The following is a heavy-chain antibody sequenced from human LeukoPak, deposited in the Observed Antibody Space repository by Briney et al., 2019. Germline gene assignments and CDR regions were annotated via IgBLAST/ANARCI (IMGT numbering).Heavy chain of an antibody. V-gene: IGHV4-38-2*02. J-gene: IGHJ5*02. CDR3: ARVLPGNWFDP. CDR1: GYSISSGYY. CDR2: IYHSGST. D-gene: IGHD2-2*01. Sequence: SETLSLTCTVSGYSISSGYYWGWIRQPPGKGLEWIGSIYHSGSTYYNPSLKSRVTISVDTSKNQFSLKLSSVTAADTAVYYCARVLPGNWFDPWGQGTLVTVSS.